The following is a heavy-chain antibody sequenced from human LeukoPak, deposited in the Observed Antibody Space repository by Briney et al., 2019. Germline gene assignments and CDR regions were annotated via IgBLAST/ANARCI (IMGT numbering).Heavy chain of an antibody. V-gene: IGHV3-23*01. D-gene: IGHD7-27*01. J-gene: IGHJ4*02. CDR2: FSSSGFGT. CDR3: AKYPPGVFNPYFDY. Sequence: GGSLRLSCAASGFSISSYAMSWVRQGPGKGLEWVSTFSSSGFGTYYADSVKGRFTISRDNSKNTLYLQMNSLRAEDTAVYYCAKYPPGVFNPYFDYWGQGTLVTVSS. CDR1: GFSISSYA.